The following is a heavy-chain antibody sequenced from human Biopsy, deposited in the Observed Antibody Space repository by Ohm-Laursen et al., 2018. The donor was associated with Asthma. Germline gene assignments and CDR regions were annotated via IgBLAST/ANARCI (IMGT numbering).Heavy chain of an antibody. J-gene: IGHJ6*02. CDR2: ISVYNGNT. D-gene: IGHD3-10*01. Sequence: ATVKISCKVPGYTFNSVGITWVRQAPGQGLEWMGGISVYNGNTKVAQKLQDRVTIITDTSTSTAYMELRSLRSDDTAVYFCARAVDYSHYYGIDVWGQGTTVTVS. V-gene: IGHV1-18*01. CDR1: GYTFNSVG. CDR3: ARAVDYSHYYGIDV.